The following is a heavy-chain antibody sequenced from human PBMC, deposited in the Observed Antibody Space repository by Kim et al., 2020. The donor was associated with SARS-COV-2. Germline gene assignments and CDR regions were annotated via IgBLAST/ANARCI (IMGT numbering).Heavy chain of an antibody. CDR1: GGSFSGYY. V-gene: IGHV4-34*01. Sequence: SETLSLTCAVYGGSFSGYYWSWIRQPPGKGLEWIGEINHSGSTNYNPSLKSRVTISVDTSKNQFSLKLSSVTAADTAVYYCARDSGTYYDFWSGYYTPMAFDYWGQGTLVTVSS. J-gene: IGHJ4*02. CDR3: ARDSGTYYDFWSGYYTPMAFDY. CDR2: INHSGST. D-gene: IGHD3-3*01.